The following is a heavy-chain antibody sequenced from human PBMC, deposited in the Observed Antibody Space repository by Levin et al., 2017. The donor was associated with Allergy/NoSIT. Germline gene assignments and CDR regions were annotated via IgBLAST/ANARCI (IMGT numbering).Heavy chain of an antibody. D-gene: IGHD3-3*01. CDR3: ARHEKGGYYDFWSGYLEANWFDP. V-gene: IGHV4-39*01. CDR1: GGSISSSSYY. Sequence: SETLSLTCTVSGGSISSSSYYWGWIRQPPGTGLEWIGSIYYSGSTYYNPSLKSRVTISVDTSKNQFSLKLSSVTAADTAVYYCARHEKGGYYDFWSGYLEANWFDPWGQGTLVTVSS. J-gene: IGHJ5*02. CDR2: IYYSGST.